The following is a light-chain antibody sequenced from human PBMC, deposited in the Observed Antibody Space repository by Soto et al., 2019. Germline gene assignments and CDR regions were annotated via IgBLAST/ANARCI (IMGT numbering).Light chain of an antibody. CDR3: QQYNTWPT. CDR2: GAS. Sequence: EIMMTQSPVTLSVSPVERATLSCRASQSVSSNLAWYQQKPGQAPRLLIYGASTRATGIPARFSGSGSGTDFTLTISSLQSEDFAVYYCQQYNTWPTFGQGTKVDIK. V-gene: IGKV3-15*01. CDR1: QSVSSN. J-gene: IGKJ1*01.